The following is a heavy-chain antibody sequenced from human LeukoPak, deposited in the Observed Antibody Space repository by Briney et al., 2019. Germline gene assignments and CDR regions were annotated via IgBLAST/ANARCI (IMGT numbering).Heavy chain of an antibody. CDR3: ATLPYGSGVYYFDY. CDR2: IYHSGST. D-gene: IGHD3-10*01. Sequence: PSGTLSLTCAVSGGSISSSNWWSWVRQPPGKGLEWIGEIYHSGSTYYNPSLKSRVTISVDTSKNQFSLKLSSVTAADTAVYYCATLPYGSGVYYFDYWGQGTLVTVSS. J-gene: IGHJ4*02. V-gene: IGHV4-4*02. CDR1: GGSISSSNW.